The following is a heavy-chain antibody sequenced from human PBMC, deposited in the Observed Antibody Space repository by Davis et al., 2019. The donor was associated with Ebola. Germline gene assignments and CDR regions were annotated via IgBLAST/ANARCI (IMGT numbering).Heavy chain of an antibody. J-gene: IGHJ3*02. Sequence: GESLKISCAASGFSFSGYTMNWVRQAPGKGLEWVSYISSGSDYIYYADSVKGRYTISRDNAKNSLYLQMNNLRAEDTAVYYCTRDNLYYYDTSGYHDVFDMWGQGTMVTVSS. CDR3: TRDNLYYYDTSGYHDVFDM. CDR1: GFSFSGYT. D-gene: IGHD3-22*01. CDR2: ISSGSDYI. V-gene: IGHV3-21*01.